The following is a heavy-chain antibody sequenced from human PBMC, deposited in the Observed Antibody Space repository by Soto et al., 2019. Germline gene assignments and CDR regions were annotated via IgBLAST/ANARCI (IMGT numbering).Heavy chain of an antibody. CDR1: GGSISTVFHY. V-gene: IGHV4-31*03. CDR2: IYHTGST. J-gene: IGHJ4*02. Sequence: SETLSLTFSVSGGSISTVFHYGTWIRQPPGKGLEWIGSIYHTGSTYYSKFLRSRLTMSVDTSKSQFSLRLSSVRAEDAAIYYCAKSPKVISTSFDYWGQGSLVTVSS. CDR3: AKSPKVISTSFDY. D-gene: IGHD3-22*01.